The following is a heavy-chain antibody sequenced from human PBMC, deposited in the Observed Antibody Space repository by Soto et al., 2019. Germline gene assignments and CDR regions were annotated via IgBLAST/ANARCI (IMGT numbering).Heavy chain of an antibody. V-gene: IGHV3-74*01. D-gene: IGHD6-19*01. Sequence: EVQLVESGGGLVQPGGSLRLSCVASGFTFSSYWMHWVRQAPGKGLVWVSRINSDGSSTNYADSVKGRFTISRDNAKNTLYLQMNSLRAEDTAVYYCAGGVAGQFDYWGQGTLVTVSS. CDR2: INSDGSST. CDR3: AGGVAGQFDY. J-gene: IGHJ4*02. CDR1: GFTFSSYW.